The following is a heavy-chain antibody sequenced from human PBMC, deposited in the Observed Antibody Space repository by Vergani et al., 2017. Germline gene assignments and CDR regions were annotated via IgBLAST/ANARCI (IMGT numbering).Heavy chain of an antibody. CDR3: ARCFRDEGMIYGGTVENWFDP. CDR2: IYYSENK. D-gene: IGHD3-22*01. Sequence: QVQLQQWGAGLLKPSETLSLTCAVYGRSFSGYYWSWIRQPPGKGLEWIGSIYYSENKFYNPSLESRVTLSIDTTKNQFSLKLKSVTAADTAVYYCARCFRDEGMIYGGTVENWFDPWGQGTLVTVSS. CDR1: GRSFSGYY. V-gene: IGHV4-34*01. J-gene: IGHJ5*02.